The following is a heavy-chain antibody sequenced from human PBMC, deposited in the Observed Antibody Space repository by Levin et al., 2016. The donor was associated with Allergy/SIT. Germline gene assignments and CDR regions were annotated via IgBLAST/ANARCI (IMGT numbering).Heavy chain of an antibody. Sequence: ASVKVSCKASGYTFTDNYLHWVRQAPGQGLEWMGWISAYNGITDYAQELQGRVTMTTDTSTSTAYMELRSLRSDDTAVYYCARARNYNSGSFPWGQGTLVTVSS. CDR2: ISAYNGIT. CDR3: ARARNYNSGSFP. CDR1: GYTFTDNY. D-gene: IGHD3-10*01. V-gene: IGHV1-18*04. J-gene: IGHJ5*02.